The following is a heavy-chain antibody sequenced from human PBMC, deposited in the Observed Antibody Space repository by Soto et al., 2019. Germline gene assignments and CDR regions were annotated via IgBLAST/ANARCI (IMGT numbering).Heavy chain of an antibody. D-gene: IGHD3-10*01. CDR3: AKNYGSGSYPYYYYYYMDV. V-gene: IGHV4-59*08. CDR2: IYYSGST. CDR1: GGSISSYY. J-gene: IGHJ6*03. Sequence: QVQLQESGRGLVKPSETLSLTCTVSGGSISSYYWSWIRQPPGKGLEWIGYIYYSGSTNYNPSLKSRVTISVDTSKNQFSLKLSSVTAADTAVYYCAKNYGSGSYPYYYYYYMDVWGKGTTVTVSS.